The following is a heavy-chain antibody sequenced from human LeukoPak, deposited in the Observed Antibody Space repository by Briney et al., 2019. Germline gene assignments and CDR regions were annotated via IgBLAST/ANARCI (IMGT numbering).Heavy chain of an antibody. D-gene: IGHD3-10*01. J-gene: IGHJ4*02. CDR1: GGSISSNY. CDR2: IYYSGTT. V-gene: IGHV4-59*01. Sequence: SETLSLTCTVSGGSISSNYWSWIRQPPGKGLEWIGYIYYSGTTSYNPSLKSRLTISVDTSKNHFSLQLSSVTASDTAVYYCARSARGLDYWGQGSLVTVSS. CDR3: ARSARGLDY.